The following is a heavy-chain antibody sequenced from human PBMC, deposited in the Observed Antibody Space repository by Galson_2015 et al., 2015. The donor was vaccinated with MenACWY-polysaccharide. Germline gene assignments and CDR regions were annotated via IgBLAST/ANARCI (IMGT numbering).Heavy chain of an antibody. Sequence: SLRLSCAASGFTFSSYCMNWVRQAPGKGLEWVSYISSSRTRNYADSVKGRFTISSDNAKNSLYLQMNSLRAEDTAVYYCARDFLSKPPSFFYGMDVSGQATAVTVSS. J-gene: IGHJ6*02. V-gene: IGHV3-48*01. CDR2: ISSSRTR. D-gene: IGHD3-3*01. CDR1: GFTFSSYC. CDR3: ARDFLSKPPSFFYGMDV.